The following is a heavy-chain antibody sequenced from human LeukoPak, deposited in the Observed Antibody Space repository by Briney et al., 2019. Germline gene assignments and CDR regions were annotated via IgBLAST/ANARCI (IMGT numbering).Heavy chain of an antibody. D-gene: IGHD4-17*01. J-gene: IGHJ6*03. CDR2: IRYDGSNK. CDR1: GFTFSTYG. Sequence: PGGSLRLSCGASGFTFSTYGMYWVRQAPGKGLEWVAFIRYDGSNKYCADSVKGRFTVSRDNSKNTLYLQMNSLRAEDTAVYYCAKDRNDYGDYSYMHVWAKRTTVTVSS. CDR3: AKDRNDYGDYSYMHV. V-gene: IGHV3-30*02.